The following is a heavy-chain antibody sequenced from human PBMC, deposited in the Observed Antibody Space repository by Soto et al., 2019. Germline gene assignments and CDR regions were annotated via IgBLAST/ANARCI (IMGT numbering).Heavy chain of an antibody. J-gene: IGHJ4*02. D-gene: IGHD3-3*01. CDR2: ISGGGGTT. V-gene: IGHV3-23*01. Sequence: GGSLRLSCAVSGFTFSSYAMNWVRQAPGKGLEWVSAISGGGGTTYYADSVKGRFTISGDTSQSTLYLQMNSLRADDTAMYYCARWSYLDYWGQGTRVTVSS. CDR1: GFTFSSYA. CDR3: ARWSYLDY.